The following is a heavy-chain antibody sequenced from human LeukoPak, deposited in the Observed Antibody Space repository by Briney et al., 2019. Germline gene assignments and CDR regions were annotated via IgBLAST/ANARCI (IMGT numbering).Heavy chain of an antibody. CDR3: ARADIRGVIFYFDY. Sequence: SETLSLTCTVSGGSISSYYWSWIRQPPGKGLEWIGYIYYSGSTNYNPSLKSRVTISVDTSKNQFSLKLSSVTAADTAVYYCARADIRGVIFYFDYWGQGTLVTVSS. J-gene: IGHJ4*02. CDR2: IYYSGST. V-gene: IGHV4-59*01. CDR1: GGSISSYY. D-gene: IGHD3-10*01.